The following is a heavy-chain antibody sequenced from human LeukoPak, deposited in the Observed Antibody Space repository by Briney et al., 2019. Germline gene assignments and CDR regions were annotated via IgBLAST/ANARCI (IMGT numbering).Heavy chain of an antibody. CDR2: IYYSGST. CDR3: ARAGPVQSLDYGGNSGLNWYFDL. Sequence: SETLSLTCTVSGGSLSSSSYYWSWIRQPPGKGLEWIGYIYYSGSTNYNPSLKSRVTISVDTSKNQFSLKLSSVTAADTAVYYCARAGPVQSLDYGGNSGLNWYFDLWGRGTLVTVSS. D-gene: IGHD4-23*01. J-gene: IGHJ2*01. CDR1: GGSLSSSSYY. V-gene: IGHV4-61*01.